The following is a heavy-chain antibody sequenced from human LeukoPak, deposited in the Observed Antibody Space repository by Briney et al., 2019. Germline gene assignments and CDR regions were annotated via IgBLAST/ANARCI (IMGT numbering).Heavy chain of an antibody. CDR3: ARDPFLYRDAFDI. CDR1: GGSFNSYY. Sequence: SETLSLTRTVSGGSFNSYYWSWIRQPPGKGLEWIGYIYYSGSTDYNPSLKSRITISVDTSKNQFSLKLSSVTAADTAMYFCARDPFLYRDAFDIWGQGTMVTVSS. D-gene: IGHD3-16*01. CDR2: IYYSGST. J-gene: IGHJ3*02. V-gene: IGHV4-59*12.